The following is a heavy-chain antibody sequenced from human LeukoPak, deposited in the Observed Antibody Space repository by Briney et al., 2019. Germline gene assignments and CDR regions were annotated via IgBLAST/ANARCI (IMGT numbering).Heavy chain of an antibody. D-gene: IGHD2-15*01. CDR3: ASDRIEVDAFDI. CDR2: IYTSGST. Sequence: SETLSLTCTVSGGSISSGSYFWSWIRQPAGKGLEWIGRIYTSGSTNYNPSLKSRVTISVDTSKNQFSLKLSSVTAADTAVYYCASDRIEVDAFDIWGEGTMVTVSS. J-gene: IGHJ3*02. CDR1: GGSISSGSYF. V-gene: IGHV4-61*02.